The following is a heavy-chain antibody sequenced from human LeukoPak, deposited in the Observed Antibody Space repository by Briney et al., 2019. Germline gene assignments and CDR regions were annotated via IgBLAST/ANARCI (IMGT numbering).Heavy chain of an antibody. Sequence: SETLSLTCTVSGGSISSYYWSWIRQPPGKGLEWIGYIYYSGSTNYNPSLRSRVTISVDTSKNQFSLKLSSVTAADTAVYYCARTITMVRGVIINDYYYYMDVWGKGTTVTVSS. CDR3: ARTITMVRGVIINDYYYYMDV. CDR1: GGSISSYY. D-gene: IGHD3-10*01. V-gene: IGHV4-59*01. CDR2: IYYSGST. J-gene: IGHJ6*03.